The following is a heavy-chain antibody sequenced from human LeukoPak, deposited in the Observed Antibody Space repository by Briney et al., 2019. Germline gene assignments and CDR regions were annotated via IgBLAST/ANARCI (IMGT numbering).Heavy chain of an antibody. CDR2: ISSSRSYI. CDR3: ASGGGEMVIGDY. CDR1: GFIFSDYY. V-gene: IGHV3-11*06. Sequence: GGSLRLSCAASGFIFSDYYMTWIRQAPGKGLEWVSDISSSRSYINYADSVKGRFTISRDNAKNSLYLQMNSLRADDTAVYYCASGGGEMVIGDYWGQGTLVTVSS. D-gene: IGHD3-16*01. J-gene: IGHJ4*02.